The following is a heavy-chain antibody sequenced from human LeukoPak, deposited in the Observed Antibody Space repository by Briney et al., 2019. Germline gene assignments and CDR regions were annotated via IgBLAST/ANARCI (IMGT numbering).Heavy chain of an antibody. CDR1: GGSTSSNTFY. CDR2: VYYNGNT. Sequence: SETLSLTCTVSGGSTSSNTFYWGWIRQPPGKGLERIGAVYYNGNTYYSSSLKSRVTISVDTSKNQFSLKLNSVTAADTAVYFCARVKKVDTSLDYWGQGTLVTVSS. CDR3: ARVKKVDTSLDY. D-gene: IGHD5-18*01. V-gene: IGHV4-39*01. J-gene: IGHJ4*02.